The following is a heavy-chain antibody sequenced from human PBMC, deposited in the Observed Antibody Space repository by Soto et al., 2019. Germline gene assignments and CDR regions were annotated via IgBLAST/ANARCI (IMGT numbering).Heavy chain of an antibody. CDR3: AKGILSDYYGSATYDY. V-gene: IGHV3-23*01. CDR2: ITGSGGKT. Sequence: EVQLLESGGGLIQPGGSLRLSCAASGFTFSDYAMTWVRQAPGKGLEWVSVITGSGGKTFYADYVKGRFSISRDNSKNTVYLEINSLRAEDTAVYYCAKGILSDYYGSATYDYWGQGTLVTVSS. D-gene: IGHD3-10*01. CDR1: GFTFSDYA. J-gene: IGHJ4*02.